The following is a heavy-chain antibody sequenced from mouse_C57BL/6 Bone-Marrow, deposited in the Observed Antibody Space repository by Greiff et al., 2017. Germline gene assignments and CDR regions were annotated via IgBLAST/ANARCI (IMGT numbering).Heavy chain of an antibody. D-gene: IGHD1-1*01. Sequence: QVQLQQSGPELVKPGASVKISCKASGYSFTSYYIHWVKQRPGQGLEWIGWIYPGSGNTKYNEKFKGKATLTADTSSSTAYMQLSSLTSEDSAVYYCARSRLLLRFYYYAMDYWGQGTSVTVSS. CDR1: GYSFTSYY. CDR3: ARSRLLLRFYYYAMDY. CDR2: IYPGSGNT. V-gene: IGHV1-66*01. J-gene: IGHJ4*01.